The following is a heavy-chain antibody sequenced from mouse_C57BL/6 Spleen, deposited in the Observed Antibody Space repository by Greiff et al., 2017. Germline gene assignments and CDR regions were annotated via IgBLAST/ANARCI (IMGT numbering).Heavy chain of an antibody. Sequence: QVQLQESGAELARPGASVKLSCKASGYSFTSYGISWVKQRTGQGLEWIGEIYPRSGNTYYNEKFKGKATLTADKSSSTAYMELRSLTSEDSAVYFCARQIYYGTGYAMDYWGQGTSVTVSS. CDR1: GYSFTSYG. D-gene: IGHD2-1*01. J-gene: IGHJ4*01. V-gene: IGHV1-81*01. CDR3: ARQIYYGTGYAMDY. CDR2: IYPRSGNT.